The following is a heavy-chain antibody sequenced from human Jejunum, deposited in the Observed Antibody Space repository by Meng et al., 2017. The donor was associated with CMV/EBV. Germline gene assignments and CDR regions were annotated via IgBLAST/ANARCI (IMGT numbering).Heavy chain of an antibody. V-gene: IGHV1-2*02. D-gene: IGHD2-2*01. CDR2: IKLDNGRT. Sequence: TGYYMHWLRQDPGQGLEWMGWIKLDNGRTDYAQKFQGRVTLTRDTSINTAYMELNMLRHDDTAVYYCARDPGRDDPSCYGIGWDLWGQGTLVTVSS. J-gene: IGHJ5*02. CDR1: TGYY. CDR3: ARDPGRDDPSCYGIGWDL.